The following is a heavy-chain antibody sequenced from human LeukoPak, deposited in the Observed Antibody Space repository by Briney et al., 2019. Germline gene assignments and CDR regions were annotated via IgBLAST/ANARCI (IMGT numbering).Heavy chain of an antibody. V-gene: IGHV3-74*01. CDR3: AKGPDIVVVPAAMLDP. J-gene: IGHJ5*02. CDR2: INGDGSTT. CDR1: GFTFSSYW. D-gene: IGHD2-2*01. Sequence: GGSLRLSCAASGFTFSSYWMHWVRQGPGKGLVWVSRINGDGSTTHYADSVKGRFTISRDNSKNTLYLQMNSLRAEDTAVYYCAKGPDIVVVPAAMLDPWGQGTLVTVSS.